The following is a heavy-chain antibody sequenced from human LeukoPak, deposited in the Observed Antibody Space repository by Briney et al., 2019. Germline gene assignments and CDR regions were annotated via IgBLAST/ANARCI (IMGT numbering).Heavy chain of an antibody. Sequence: SETLSLTCTVSGGSISAYYRSWIRQPPEKGLEWSGYTYYSGSINYNPSLKSRVAISVDTSKNQYSLKLSSVAAADTAVYYCARGWGYFDYWGQGTLVTVSS. CDR3: ARGWGYFDY. V-gene: IGHV4-59*01. D-gene: IGHD3-16*01. CDR2: TYYSGSI. J-gene: IGHJ4*02. CDR1: GGSISAYY.